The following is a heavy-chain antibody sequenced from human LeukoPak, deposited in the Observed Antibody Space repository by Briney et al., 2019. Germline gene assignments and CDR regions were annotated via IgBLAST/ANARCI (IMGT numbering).Heavy chain of an antibody. CDR1: GYPFIDYY. Sequence: ASVKVSCKASGYPFIDYYLHWVRQAPGQGLEWMGCINPNTGDTNSAQNFQGRVIMTRDTSITTAYMELSRQRSDDTALYHCASKGAGRCYDASCMGSFDLWGQGTTVAVSS. CDR3: ASKGAGRCYDASCMGSFDL. CDR2: INPNTGDT. D-gene: IGHD3-16*01. J-gene: IGHJ3*01. V-gene: IGHV1-2*02.